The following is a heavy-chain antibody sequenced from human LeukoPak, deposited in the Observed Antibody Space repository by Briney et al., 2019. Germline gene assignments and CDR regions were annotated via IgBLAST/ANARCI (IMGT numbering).Heavy chain of an antibody. CDR1: GFTFNTFN. CDR2: ITSGGDYI. Sequence: PGGSLRLSCAASGFTFNTFNMNWVRQAPGKGLEWVSSITSGGDYIYYADSVKGRFTTSRDNAKNSLSLQLNSLRVEDTAVYYCARGHYDVLATSYKWTPDYWGQGTLVTVSS. V-gene: IGHV3-21*01. J-gene: IGHJ4*02. CDR3: ARGHYDVLATSYKWTPDY. D-gene: IGHD3-9*01.